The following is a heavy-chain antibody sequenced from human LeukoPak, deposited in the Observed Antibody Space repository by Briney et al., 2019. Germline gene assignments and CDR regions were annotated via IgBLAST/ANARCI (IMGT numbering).Heavy chain of an antibody. J-gene: IGHJ3*02. CDR2: INPRGGST. V-gene: IGHV1-46*01. D-gene: IGHD3-22*01. Sequence: GASVKVSCKASGYTFINYSMHWVRQAPGQGLEWMGIINPRGGSTSYTQKFQGRVTMTRDTSTSTVYMELSSLRSEDTAVYYCARVKSYYYDTSDKDAFDIWGQGTMVTVSS. CDR1: GYTFINYS. CDR3: ARVKSYYYDTSDKDAFDI.